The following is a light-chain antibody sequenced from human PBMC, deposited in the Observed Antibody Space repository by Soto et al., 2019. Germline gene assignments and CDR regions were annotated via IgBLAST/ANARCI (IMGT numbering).Light chain of an antibody. V-gene: IGLV2-14*03. CDR2: DVS. Sequence: QSALAQPASVSGSPGQSITISCTGTSSDVGGYNYVSWYQQHPGKAPKLIFYDVSNRPSGVSNRFSGSKSVNTASLTISGLQAEDEADYYCSSYTSSRTYIFGTETKLTVL. CDR3: SSYTSSRTYI. CDR1: SSDVGGYNY. J-gene: IGLJ1*01.